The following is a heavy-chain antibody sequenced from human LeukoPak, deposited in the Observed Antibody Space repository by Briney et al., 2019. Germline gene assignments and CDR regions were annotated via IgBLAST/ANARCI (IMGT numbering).Heavy chain of an antibody. D-gene: IGHD3-10*01. Sequence: GGSLRLSCAASGFTFSSYSMNWVRQAPGKGLEWVSYISSSSSTIYYADSVKGRFTISRDNAKNSLYLQMNSLRAEDTAVYYCAKERGVWFGEISFDIWGQGTMVTVSS. J-gene: IGHJ3*02. CDR2: ISSSSSTI. CDR3: AKERGVWFGEISFDI. CDR1: GFTFSSYS. V-gene: IGHV3-48*01.